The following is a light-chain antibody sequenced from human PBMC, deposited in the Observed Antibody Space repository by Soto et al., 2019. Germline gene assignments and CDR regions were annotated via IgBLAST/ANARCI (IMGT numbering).Light chain of an antibody. J-gene: IGKJ1*01. CDR1: QSVRSTY. CDR2: DAS. V-gene: IGKV3-20*01. Sequence: EIVLTQSTGTLSLSPGERATLSCRASQSVRSTYVAWYQQKPGQAPRLLIFDASSRATGIPDRFSGSGSGTDFTLTISRLEPEDFAVYYCLQYGTSPATFGQGTKVEI. CDR3: LQYGTSPAT.